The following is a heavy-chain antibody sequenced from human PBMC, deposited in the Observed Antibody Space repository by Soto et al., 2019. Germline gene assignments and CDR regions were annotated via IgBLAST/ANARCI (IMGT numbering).Heavy chain of an antibody. CDR2: ISYDGRNK. Sequence: QVQLVESGGGVVQPGRSLRLSCAASGFTFSSYGMHWVRQAPGEGLEWVAVISYDGRNKYYADSVKGRFTVSRDNSKNTLFLKMNRLRGEETDECYCAKESYRRSSYYYGIDVWGQGNKDNVSS. CDR3: AKESYRRSSYYYGIDV. CDR1: GFTFSSYG. D-gene: IGHD6-6*01. V-gene: IGHV3-30*18. J-gene: IGHJ6*02.